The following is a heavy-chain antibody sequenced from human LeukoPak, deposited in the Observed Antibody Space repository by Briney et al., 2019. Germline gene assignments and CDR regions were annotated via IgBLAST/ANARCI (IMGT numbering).Heavy chain of an antibody. CDR1: GGTFSSYA. J-gene: IGHJ6*02. CDR3: ARVKELYYYDSSGYPLELFYGMDV. Sequence: SVKVSCKASGGTFSSYAISWVRQAPGQGLEWMGGIIPIFGTANYAQKFQGRVTITADESTSTAYMELSSQRSEDTAVYYCARVKELYYYDSSGYPLELFYGMDVWGQGTTVTVSS. V-gene: IGHV1-69*01. CDR2: IIPIFGTA. D-gene: IGHD3-22*01.